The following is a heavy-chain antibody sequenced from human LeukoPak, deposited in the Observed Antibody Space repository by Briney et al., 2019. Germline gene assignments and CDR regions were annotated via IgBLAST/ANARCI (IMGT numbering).Heavy chain of an antibody. J-gene: IGHJ4*02. Sequence: SVTVSCKASGGTFSSYAISWVRQAPGQGLEWMGGIIPIFGTANYAQKFQGRVTITADESTSTAYMELSSLRSEDTAVYYCAREIVGEQQLLFDYWGQGILVTVSS. V-gene: IGHV1-69*13. CDR2: IIPIFGTA. D-gene: IGHD6-13*01. CDR3: AREIVGEQQLLFDY. CDR1: GGTFSSYA.